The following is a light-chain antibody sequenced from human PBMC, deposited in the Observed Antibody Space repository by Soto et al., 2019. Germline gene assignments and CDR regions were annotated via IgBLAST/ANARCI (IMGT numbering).Light chain of an antibody. CDR2: EVT. CDR1: SSDVGAYNY. CDR3: SSFASSNTWV. J-gene: IGLJ3*02. V-gene: IGLV2-8*01. Sequence: QSALTQPPSASGSPGQSVTISCTGTSSDVGAYNYVSWYQQHAGKAPKLVIYEVTKLPSGVPDRCSGSKSANTASLTVSGLQAEDEADYYCSSFASSNTWVFGGGTKLTVL.